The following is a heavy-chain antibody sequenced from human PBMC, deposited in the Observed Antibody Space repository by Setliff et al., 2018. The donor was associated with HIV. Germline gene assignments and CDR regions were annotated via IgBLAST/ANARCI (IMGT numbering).Heavy chain of an antibody. CDR3: ARDATIEGYMDV. Sequence: SAPLSLTCTVYGGSISSYYWSWIRQPLGKGLEWIGYIYYSGRTNYNPSLKSRVTISVDTSKNQFSLKLSSVTASDTAMYFCARDATIEGYMDVWGKGTTVTVSS. V-gene: IGHV4-59*12. D-gene: IGHD3-3*01. CDR1: GGSISSYY. J-gene: IGHJ6*03. CDR2: IYYSGRT.